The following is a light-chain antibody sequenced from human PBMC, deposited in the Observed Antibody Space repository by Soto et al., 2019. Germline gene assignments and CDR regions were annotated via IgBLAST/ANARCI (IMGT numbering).Light chain of an antibody. J-gene: IGKJ4*01. CDR3: QQYENLPLT. Sequence: DIPMTQSPSSLAASVGDRVTITCQASQDISNYLNWYQQKPGKAPKLLIYDASNLETGVTARFSGSGSGTDFTFTISSLQPEDIATYYCQQYENLPLTFGGGTKVEIK. CDR1: QDISNY. V-gene: IGKV1-33*01. CDR2: DAS.